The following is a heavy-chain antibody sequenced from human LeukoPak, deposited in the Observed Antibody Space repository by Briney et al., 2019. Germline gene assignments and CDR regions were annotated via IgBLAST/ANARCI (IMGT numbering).Heavy chain of an antibody. CDR1: GSTFTAYT. J-gene: IGHJ4*02. V-gene: IGHV3-21*01. D-gene: IGHD1-26*01. Sequence: GGSLRLSCAPSGSTFTAYTMNWVRQAPGKGLEWVSSISSSSISISYADSVKGRFTISRDNGKNSLYLQMISLRSEDTAIYYGARDRKGYYVPSDCWGQGTLVTVSS. CDR3: ARDRKGYYVPSDC. CDR2: ISSSSISI.